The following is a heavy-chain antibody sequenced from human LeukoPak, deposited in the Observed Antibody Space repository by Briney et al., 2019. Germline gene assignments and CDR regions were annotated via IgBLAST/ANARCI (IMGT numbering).Heavy chain of an antibody. D-gene: IGHD3-10*01. J-gene: IGHJ4*02. V-gene: IGHV3-23*01. CDR1: GFTFSSYA. Sequence: PGGSLRLSCAASGFTFSSYAMSWVRLAPGKGLEWVSAISGSGGSTYYADSVKGRFTISRDNSKNTLYLQMNSLRAEDTAVYYCAKDAGYYGSGSLREYWGQGTLVTVSS. CDR3: AKDAGYYGSGSLREY. CDR2: ISGSGGST.